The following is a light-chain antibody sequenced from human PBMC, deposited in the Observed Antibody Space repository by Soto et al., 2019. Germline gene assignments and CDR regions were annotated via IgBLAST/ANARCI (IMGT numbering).Light chain of an antibody. V-gene: IGKV1-5*01. Sequence: DIQMTQFPSSLSSSVGNRVTITCWASQSISSYLNWYQQKPGKAPKLLIYDASSLESGVPSRFSGSGSGTEFTLTISSLQPDDFATYYCQQYNSYPWTFGQGTKVDI. CDR2: DAS. J-gene: IGKJ1*01. CDR1: QSISSY. CDR3: QQYNSYPWT.